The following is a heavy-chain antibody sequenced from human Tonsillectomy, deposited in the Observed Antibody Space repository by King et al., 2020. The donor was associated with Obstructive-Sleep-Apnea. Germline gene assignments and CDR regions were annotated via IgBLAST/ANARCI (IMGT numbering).Heavy chain of an antibody. V-gene: IGHV5-51*01. CDR1: GYSCTSYW. J-gene: IGHJ4*02. CDR3: ARHGDYDFWSGYYHYFDY. Sequence: QLVQSGAEVKKPGASLKISWKGSGYSCTSYWIGWVRKMPGKGLEWMGISSPCDSDTSLCPSFQGQATISADKSISTAYLQWSSLKASYTAMYYCARHGDYDFWSGYYHYFDYWGQGTLVTVSS. CDR2: SSPCDSDT. D-gene: IGHD3-3*01.